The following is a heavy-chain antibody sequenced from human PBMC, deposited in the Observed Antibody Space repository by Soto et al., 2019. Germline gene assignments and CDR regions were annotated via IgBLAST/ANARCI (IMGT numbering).Heavy chain of an antibody. CDR2: IYHSVST. CDR3: ARECNMMFGVVLQGVYFDY. D-gene: IGHD3-3*01. CDR1: GYSISSGYY. J-gene: IGHJ4*02. V-gene: IGHV4-38-2*02. Sequence: SETLSLTCAVSGYSISSGYYWGWIRQPPGKGLEWIGSIYHSVSTYYNPSLKSRVTISVDTSKNQFSLKLSSVTAADTAVYYCARECNMMFGVVLQGVYFDYWGQGTLVTVSS.